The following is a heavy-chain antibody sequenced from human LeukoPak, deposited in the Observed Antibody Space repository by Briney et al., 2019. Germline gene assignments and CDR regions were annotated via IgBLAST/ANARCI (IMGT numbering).Heavy chain of an antibody. V-gene: IGHV1-2*02. CDR2: INPNSGGT. CDR1: GYTFTGYY. CDR3: ARVVGSSSWHMVYYYYYMDV. J-gene: IGHJ6*03. D-gene: IGHD6-13*01. Sequence: ASVKVSCKASGYTFTGYYMHWVRQAPGQGLEWMGWINPNSGGTNYAQKFQGRVTMTRDTSISTAYMELSRLRSDDTAVYYCARVVGSSSWHMVYYYYYMDVWGKGTTVTVSS.